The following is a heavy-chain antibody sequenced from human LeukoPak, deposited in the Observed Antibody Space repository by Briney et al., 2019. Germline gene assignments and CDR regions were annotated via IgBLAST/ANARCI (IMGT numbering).Heavy chain of an antibody. Sequence: GGSLRLSCAASGFTFRNYGMSWVRQAPGMGLEWVSASSNSGGNTYYADSVKGRFTISRDNPRNTLYLQMNSLRAEDTAVYYCAKDDGGSYYIYYYYMDVWGKGTTVTISS. V-gene: IGHV3-23*01. CDR1: GFTFRNYG. CDR2: SSNSGGNT. D-gene: IGHD1-26*01. J-gene: IGHJ6*03. CDR3: AKDDGGSYYIYYYYMDV.